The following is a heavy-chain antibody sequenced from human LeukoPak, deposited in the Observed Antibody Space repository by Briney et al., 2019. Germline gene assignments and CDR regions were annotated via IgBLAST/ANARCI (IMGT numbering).Heavy chain of an antibody. CDR1: GGSISSGGYY. Sequence: SETLSLTCTVSGGSISSGGYYWSWIRQHPGKGLEWIGYIYYSGSTYYNPSLKSRVTISVDTSKNQFSLKLSSVTAADTAVYYCARGTGFPFGELSRFDPWGQGTLVTVSS. CDR2: IYYSGST. D-gene: IGHD3-10*01. V-gene: IGHV4-31*03. CDR3: ARGTGFPFGELSRFDP. J-gene: IGHJ5*02.